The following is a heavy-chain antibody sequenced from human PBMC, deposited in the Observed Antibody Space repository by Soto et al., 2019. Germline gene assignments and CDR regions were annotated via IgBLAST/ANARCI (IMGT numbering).Heavy chain of an antibody. CDR2: IYPGDSDT. CDR1: GYSFTSYW. V-gene: IGHV5-51*01. Sequence: GESLKISCKGSGYSFTSYWIGWVRQMPGKGLEWMGIIYPGDSDTRYSPSFQGQVTIPADKSINTAYLQWSSLKASDTAVYYCVVQQKLPWVNSWGQGTRDTVSS. CDR3: VVQQKLPWVNS. J-gene: IGHJ5*01. D-gene: IGHD6-13*01.